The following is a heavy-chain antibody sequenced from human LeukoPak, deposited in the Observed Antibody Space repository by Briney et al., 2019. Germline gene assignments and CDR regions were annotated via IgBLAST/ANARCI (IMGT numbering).Heavy chain of an antibody. CDR2: IYPRDGST. V-gene: IGHV1-46*01. CDR1: GYSFTSNY. J-gene: IGHJ4*02. CDR3: ARDQEAFDY. Sequence: ASVKVSCKASGYSFTSNYIHWVRQAPGQGLEWMGMIYPRDGSTSYALKFQGRVTVTRDTSTSTVHMELSGLRSEDTAVYYCARDQEAFDYWGQGTLVTVSS.